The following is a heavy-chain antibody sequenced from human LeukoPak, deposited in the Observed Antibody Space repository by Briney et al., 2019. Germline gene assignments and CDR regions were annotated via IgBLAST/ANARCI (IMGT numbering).Heavy chain of an antibody. CDR1: DVSIFRSNW. CDR2: ISPSGTT. Sequence: PSGTLSLTCAVSDVSIFRSNWWSWVRQPPGKGLEWIGQISPSGTTNYSPSLKSRVTISVDKSKTQFSLKLTSVTAADTAVYYCARGGYYYDSTSYYSLDYWGQGTLVTVSS. CDR3: ARGGYYYDSTSYYSLDY. J-gene: IGHJ4*02. D-gene: IGHD3-22*01. V-gene: IGHV4-4*02.